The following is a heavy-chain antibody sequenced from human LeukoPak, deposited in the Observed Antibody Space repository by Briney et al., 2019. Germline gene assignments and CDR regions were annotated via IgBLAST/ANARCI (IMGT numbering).Heavy chain of an antibody. CDR3: ARRVVAGPGDYYGMDV. Sequence: GESLKISCKGSGYSFTSYWISWVRQMPGRGLEWMGRIDPSDSYTNYSPSFQGHVTISADKSISTAYLQWSSLKALDTAMYYCARRVVAGPGDYYGMDVWGKGTTVTVSS. J-gene: IGHJ6*04. CDR2: IDPSDSYT. D-gene: IGHD6-19*01. CDR1: GYSFTSYW. V-gene: IGHV5-10-1*01.